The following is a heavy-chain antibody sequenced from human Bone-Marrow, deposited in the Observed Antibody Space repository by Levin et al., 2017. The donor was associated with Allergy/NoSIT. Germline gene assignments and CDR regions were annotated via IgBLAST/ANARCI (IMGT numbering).Heavy chain of an antibody. Sequence: AGGSLRLSCAASGFRFGSYGMSWVRQAPGKGLEWVAVISDGDGHTQYADSVKGRFTISRDNSKNTLYLQMNGLRVGDTAVYYCATSGPDYGPAGAFQMWGQGTMVTVSS. CDR1: GFRFGSYG. V-gene: IGHV3-23*01. J-gene: IGHJ3*02. CDR2: ISDGDGHT. CDR3: ATSGPDYGPAGAFQM. D-gene: IGHD4-17*01.